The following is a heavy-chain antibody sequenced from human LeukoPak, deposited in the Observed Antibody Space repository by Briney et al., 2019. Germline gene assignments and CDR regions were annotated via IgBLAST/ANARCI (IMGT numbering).Heavy chain of an antibody. J-gene: IGHJ4*02. Sequence: GGSLRLSCAASGFTFGSYWMSWVRQAPGKGLERVSAISGSGGSTYYADSVKGRFTISRDNSKNTLYLQMNSLRAEDTAVYYCAKENANWGFSGTFDYWGQGTLVTVSS. CDR3: AKENANWGFSGTFDY. V-gene: IGHV3-23*01. D-gene: IGHD7-27*01. CDR1: GFTFGSYW. CDR2: ISGSGGST.